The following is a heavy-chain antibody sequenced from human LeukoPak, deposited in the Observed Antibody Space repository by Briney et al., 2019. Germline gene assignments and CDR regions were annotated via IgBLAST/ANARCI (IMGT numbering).Heavy chain of an antibody. CDR2: SSISSSYI. V-gene: IGHV3-21*01. CDR3: ARDGLGYCSSTSCSVRGFDY. Sequence: AGGSLRLSCAASGFTFSSNSINWVRQAPGKGLEWDSSSSISSSYIYYADSVNGRFTISRDNAKNSLYLQMKSLRAEDTAAYYCARDGLGYCSSTSCSVRGFDYWGQGTLVTVSS. D-gene: IGHD2-2*01. CDR1: GFTFSSNS. J-gene: IGHJ4*02.